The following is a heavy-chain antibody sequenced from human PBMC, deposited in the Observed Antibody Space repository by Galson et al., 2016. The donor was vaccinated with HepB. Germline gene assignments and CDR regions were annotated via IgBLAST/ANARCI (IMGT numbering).Heavy chain of an antibody. CDR3: ARRVAVTGGSLDY. Sequence: QSGAEVKKPGESLKIFCKGSGYSFTTYWIGWVRQMPGKGLEWMAIINPGDSDTRYSPSLQGQVTISVDKAISTAYLQWSSLKASDTAMYYCARRVAVTGGSLDYWGQGTLVTVSS. CDR2: INPGDSDT. J-gene: IGHJ4*02. D-gene: IGHD6-19*01. CDR1: GYSFTTYW. V-gene: IGHV5-51*01.